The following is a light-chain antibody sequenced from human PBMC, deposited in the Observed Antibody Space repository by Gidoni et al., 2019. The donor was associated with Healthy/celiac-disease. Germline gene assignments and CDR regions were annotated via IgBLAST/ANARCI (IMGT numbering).Light chain of an antibody. CDR1: QSIRSW. CDR2: DAS. CDR3: QQYNSYLT. J-gene: IGKJ3*01. Sequence: DIQMTQSPSTLSASVGDRVTIPCRASQSIRSWLAWYQQKPGKAHKLLIYDASSLESGVPSRFSGSGSGTEFTLTISSLQPDDFATYYCQQYNSYLTFGPXTKVDIK. V-gene: IGKV1-5*01.